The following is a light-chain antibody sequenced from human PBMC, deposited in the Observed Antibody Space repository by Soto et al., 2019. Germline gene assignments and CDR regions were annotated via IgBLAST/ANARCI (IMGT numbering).Light chain of an antibody. Sequence: SYELTQPPSVSVSPGQTASITCSGDKLGDKYACWYQQKPGQSPVLVIYQDSKRPSGNPERFSGSNSGNTATLTISGTQAMDEADYYCQAWDSSTHVVFGGGTKLTVL. V-gene: IGLV3-1*01. J-gene: IGLJ2*01. CDR1: KLGDKY. CDR2: QDS. CDR3: QAWDSSTHVV.